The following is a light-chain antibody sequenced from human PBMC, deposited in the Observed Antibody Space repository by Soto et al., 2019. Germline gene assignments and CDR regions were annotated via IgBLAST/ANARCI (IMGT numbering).Light chain of an antibody. Sequence: EMVMTQSPATLSVSPGERATLSCRASQSVGSYLAWYQQKPGQAPRLLIYGASTRATAFPARFSGSGSGTEFTLTISSLQSEDFAVYYCQQYNDWPPAFGQGTKVEIK. CDR3: QQYNDWPPA. V-gene: IGKV3-15*01. CDR2: GAS. CDR1: QSVGSY. J-gene: IGKJ1*01.